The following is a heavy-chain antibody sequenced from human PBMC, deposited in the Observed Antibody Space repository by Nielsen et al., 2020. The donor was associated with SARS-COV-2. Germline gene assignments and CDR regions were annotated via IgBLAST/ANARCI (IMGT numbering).Heavy chain of an antibody. J-gene: IGHJ4*02. Sequence: SCAASGFTFDDYGMSWIRQSPGKGLEWIGEIHHTGGTNFNPSLKSRVAISVDTSKSQFFLKLSSVTAADTAVYYCARGRYSSSWYGHPHHFDYWGQGTLVTVSS. V-gene: IGHV4-34*01. CDR2: IHHTGGT. CDR1: GFTFDDYG. CDR3: ARGRYSSSWYGHPHHFDY. D-gene: IGHD6-13*01.